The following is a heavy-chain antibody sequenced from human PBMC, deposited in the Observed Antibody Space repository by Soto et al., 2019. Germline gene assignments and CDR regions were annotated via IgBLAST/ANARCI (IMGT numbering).Heavy chain of an antibody. CDR3: AHRVLRTVFGLVTTTAIYFDF. CDR1: GFSLTTSGVG. V-gene: IGHV2-5*02. Sequence: QITLKESGPTVVKPTETLTLTCTISGFSLTTSGVGVGWVRQSPGKAPEWLALIYWDDDKRYSTSLNSRLIITKDTSKNQVVLTMANVDPADTGTYYCAHRVLRTVFGLVTTTAIYFDFWGPGTPVVVSS. CDR2: IYWDDDK. J-gene: IGHJ4*02. D-gene: IGHD3-3*01.